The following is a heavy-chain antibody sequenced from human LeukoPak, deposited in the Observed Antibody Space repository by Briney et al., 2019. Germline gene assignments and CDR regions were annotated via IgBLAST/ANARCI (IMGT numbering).Heavy chain of an antibody. D-gene: IGHD2-15*01. CDR1: GFTFTNAC. CDR3: TTEWGRYCGGGSCALVYYFDY. V-gene: IGHV3-15*01. J-gene: IGHJ4*02. Sequence: GGSLRLSCKGSGFTFTNACMSWVRLAPGKGLEWVGRIKSKTDGGTTDYAAPVKGRFTISRDDSKNTLFLQMDSLKTEDTAVYYCTTEWGRYCGGGSCALVYYFDYWGQGTPVTVSS. CDR2: IKSKTDGGTT.